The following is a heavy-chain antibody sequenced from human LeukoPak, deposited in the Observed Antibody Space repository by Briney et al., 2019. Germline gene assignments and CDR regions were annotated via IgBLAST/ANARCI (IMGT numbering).Heavy chain of an antibody. Sequence: ASVKVSCKASGYTFTSYGISWVRQAPGQGLEWMGWISAYNGNTNYAQKLQGRVTMTTDTSTSTAYMELRSLRSDDTAVYYCASGGKPAIRLESAFDIWGQGTMVTVSS. J-gene: IGHJ3*02. CDR1: GYTFTSYG. CDR3: ASGGKPAIRLESAFDI. V-gene: IGHV1-18*01. CDR2: ISAYNGNT. D-gene: IGHD2-2*02.